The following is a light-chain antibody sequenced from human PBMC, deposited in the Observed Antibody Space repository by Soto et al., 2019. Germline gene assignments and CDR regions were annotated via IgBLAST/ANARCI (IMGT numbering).Light chain of an antibody. J-gene: IGKJ1*01. CDR1: ESINIY. Sequence: DIQMTQSPTSLSASVGDSVSITCRASESINIYLNWYQKKSGEAPKLLIYAASSLQSGVPSRFSGSGAGTGFTLTISSLQPEDFATYYCQQTYSTPGTFGQGTKVEIK. CDR3: QQTYSTPGT. V-gene: IGKV1-39*01. CDR2: AAS.